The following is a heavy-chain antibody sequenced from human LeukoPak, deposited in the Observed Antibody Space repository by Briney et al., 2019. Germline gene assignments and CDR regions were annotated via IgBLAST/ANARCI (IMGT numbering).Heavy chain of an antibody. CDR2: ISSSSSYI. CDR3: ARDLHDYVWGSYRYFVD. CDR1: GFTFSSYG. J-gene: IGHJ4*02. V-gene: IGHV3-21*01. D-gene: IGHD3-16*02. Sequence: PGGSLRLSCAASGFTFSSYGMHWVRQAPGKGLEWVSSISSSSSYIYYADSVKGRFTISRDNAKNSLYLQMNSLRAEDTAVYYCARDLHDYVWGSYRYFVDWGQGTLVTVSS.